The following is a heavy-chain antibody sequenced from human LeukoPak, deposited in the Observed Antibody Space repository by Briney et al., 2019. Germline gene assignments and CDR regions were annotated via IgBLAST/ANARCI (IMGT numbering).Heavy chain of an antibody. D-gene: IGHD3-16*02. J-gene: IGHJ4*02. CDR2: INHSGST. Sequence: SETLSLTCAVYGGSFSGYYWSWIRQPPGKGLEWIGEINHSGSTNYNPSLKSRVTISVDTSKDQFSLKLSSVTAADTAVYYCARYLYDYVWGSYHNYFDYWGQGTLVTVSS. V-gene: IGHV4-34*01. CDR3: ARYLYDYVWGSYHNYFDY. CDR1: GGSFSGYY.